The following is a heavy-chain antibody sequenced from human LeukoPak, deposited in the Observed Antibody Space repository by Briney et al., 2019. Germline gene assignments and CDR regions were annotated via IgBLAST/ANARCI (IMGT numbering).Heavy chain of an antibody. CDR2: LFYTGTP. D-gene: IGHD4-23*01. V-gene: IGHV4-61*01. CDR1: GGSVSSGNYY. Sequence: ADTLSLTCSVSGGSVSSGNYYWSWIRQPPGKGLEWVGCLFYTGTPSYNPSLKNRVTISADTSKKQFSLSLTSVTAADTAVYYCARSWSGGNYGYFDYWGQARVVPVFS. J-gene: IGHJ4*02. CDR3: ARSWSGGNYGYFDY.